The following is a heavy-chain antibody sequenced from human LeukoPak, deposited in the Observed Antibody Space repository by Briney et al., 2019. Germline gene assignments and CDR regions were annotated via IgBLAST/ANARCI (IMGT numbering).Heavy chain of an antibody. D-gene: IGHD3-22*01. CDR3: VGYITMIVDY. Sequence: ASVKVSCKASGYTFTSYGISWVRQAPGQGLEWMGWISAYNGNTNFAQKLQGRVTMTTDTSTSTAYMELRSLRSDDTAVYYCVGYITMIVDYWGQGTLVTVSS. V-gene: IGHV1-18*01. CDR1: GYTFTSYG. CDR2: ISAYNGNT. J-gene: IGHJ4*02.